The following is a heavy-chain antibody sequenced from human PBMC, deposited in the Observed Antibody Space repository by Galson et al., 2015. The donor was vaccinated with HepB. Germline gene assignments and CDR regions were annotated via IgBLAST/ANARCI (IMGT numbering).Heavy chain of an antibody. CDR2: IYWNDDK. CDR3: ARHGIAASLDF. Sequence: PALVKPTQTLPLTCTFSGFSLNTRGAGVGWIRQPPGKALEWLALIYWNDDKRYSPSLKTRLTITKDTSKNQVVLTMTNMDPVDTATYYCARHGIAASLDFWGQGTLVTVSS. CDR1: GFSLNTRGAG. V-gene: IGHV2-5*01. D-gene: IGHD6-13*01. J-gene: IGHJ4*02.